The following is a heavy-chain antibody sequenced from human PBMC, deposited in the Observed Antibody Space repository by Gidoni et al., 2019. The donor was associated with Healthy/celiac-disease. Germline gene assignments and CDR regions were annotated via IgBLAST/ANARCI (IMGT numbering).Heavy chain of an antibody. CDR3: ARAGEDQINDYGDPGAFDI. D-gene: IGHD4-17*01. CDR2: IYTSGST. V-gene: IGHV4-4*07. Sequence: QVQLQESGPGLVKPSETLSLTCTVSGGPISSYYWRWIRQPAGKGLEWIGRIYTSGSTNYNPSLKSRVTMSVDTSKNQFSLKLSSVTAADTAVYYCARAGEDQINDYGDPGAFDIWGQGTMVTVSS. J-gene: IGHJ3*02. CDR1: GGPISSYY.